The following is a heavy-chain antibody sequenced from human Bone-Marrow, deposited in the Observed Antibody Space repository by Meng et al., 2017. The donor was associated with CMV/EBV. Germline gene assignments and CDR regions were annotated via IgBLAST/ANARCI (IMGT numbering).Heavy chain of an antibody. Sequence: LSLTGAASGFTFSDYYMSWIRQAPGKGLEWVSYISSSGSTIYYADSVKGRFTISRDNAKNSLYLQMNSLRAEDTAVYYCARDVFGLQSPFDYWGQGTLVTVSS. D-gene: IGHD5-24*01. V-gene: IGHV3-11*01. CDR2: ISSSGSTI. CDR3: ARDVFGLQSPFDY. CDR1: GFTFSDYY. J-gene: IGHJ4*02.